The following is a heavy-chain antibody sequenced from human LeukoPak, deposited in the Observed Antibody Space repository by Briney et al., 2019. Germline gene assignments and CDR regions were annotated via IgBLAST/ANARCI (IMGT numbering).Heavy chain of an antibody. CDR3: ARLLALAATGDY. CDR2: IHSTDSHA. D-gene: IGHD6-13*01. V-gene: IGHV5-51*01. Sequence: GESLQISCQDSGFTLTNYWIGWVRQMPGKGLEWMGIIHSTDSHAKYSPSFQGQVTISVDKSISTAYLQWRSLKASDTAMYYCARLLALAATGDYWGQGTLVTVSS. CDR1: GFTLTNYW. J-gene: IGHJ4*02.